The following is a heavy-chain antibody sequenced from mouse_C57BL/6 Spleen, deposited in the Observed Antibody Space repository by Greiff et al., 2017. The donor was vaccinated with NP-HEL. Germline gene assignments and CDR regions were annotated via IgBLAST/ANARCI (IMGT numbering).Heavy chain of an antibody. CDR2: ISSGGDYI. CDR3: TRDRDSHFDY. Sequence: DVMLVESGEGLVKPGGSLKLSCAASGFTFSSYAMSWVRQTPEKRLEWVAYISSGGDYIYYADTVKGRFTISRDNARNTLYLQMSSLKSEDTAMYYCTRDRDSHFDYWGQGTTLTVSS. J-gene: IGHJ2*01. D-gene: IGHD3-1*01. CDR1: GFTFSSYA. V-gene: IGHV5-9-1*02.